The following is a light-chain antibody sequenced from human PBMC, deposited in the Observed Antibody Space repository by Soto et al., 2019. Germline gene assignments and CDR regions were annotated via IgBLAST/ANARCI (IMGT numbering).Light chain of an antibody. Sequence: EIVLTQSPATLSLSPGDRATLSCRASQTISSYLALYQQKPGQAPRLLIYDASNRAAGIPARFSGFGSGTDFTLTISSLEPEDVSIYYCQQRNNWPLTFGGGTNVEIK. J-gene: IGKJ4*01. CDR3: QQRNNWPLT. CDR2: DAS. CDR1: QTISSY. V-gene: IGKV3-11*01.